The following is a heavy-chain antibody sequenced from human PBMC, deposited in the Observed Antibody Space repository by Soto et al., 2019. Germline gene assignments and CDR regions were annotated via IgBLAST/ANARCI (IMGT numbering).Heavy chain of an antibody. CDR2: IYSHGDT. CDR3: ARGHTSSGHSRGSGYFDY. D-gene: IGHD2-2*01. Sequence: GGSLRLSCVGSGFSVTSTYMSWVRQAPGKEPEWLSVIYSHGDTYYADSVKGRFTISRDNSKNTLYLQMNSLRAEDTAVYYCARGHTSSGHSRGSGYFDYWGQGTLVTVSS. J-gene: IGHJ4*02. V-gene: IGHV3-53*01. CDR1: GFSVTSTY.